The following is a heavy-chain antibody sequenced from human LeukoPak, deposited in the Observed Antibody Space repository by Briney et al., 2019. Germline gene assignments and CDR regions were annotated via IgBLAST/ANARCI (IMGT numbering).Heavy chain of an antibody. J-gene: IGHJ6*03. CDR2: MNPNSGNT. CDR1: GYTFTSYD. Sequence: ASVKVSCKASGYTFTSYDINWVRQATGQGLEWMGWMNPNSGNTGYAQKFQGRVTITRNTSISTAYMELSRLRSDDTAVYYCARGGLRLKPGDYYMDVWGKGTTVTVSS. V-gene: IGHV1-8*03. D-gene: IGHD5-12*01. CDR3: ARGGLRLKPGDYYMDV.